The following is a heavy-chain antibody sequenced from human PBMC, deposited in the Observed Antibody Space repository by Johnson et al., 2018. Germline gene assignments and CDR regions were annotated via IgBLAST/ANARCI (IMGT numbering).Heavy chain of an antibody. CDR3: ARDNGGATEGYYMDV. CDR1: GFTFSSYA. CDR2: ISHDGINK. V-gene: IGHV3-30*04. J-gene: IGHJ6*03. D-gene: IGHD5-12*01. Sequence: QVQLVQSGGGVVQXGRSLRISCAASGFTFSSYAIHWVRQAPGKGLECVAVISHDGINKNHGDSVKGRFTISRDNSKNRLYLQMHSLRAEDPAVYYCARDNGGATEGYYMDVWGKGTTVTVSS.